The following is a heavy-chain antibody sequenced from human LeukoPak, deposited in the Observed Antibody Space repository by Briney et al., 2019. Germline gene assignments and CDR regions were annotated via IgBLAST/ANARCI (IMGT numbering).Heavy chain of an antibody. CDR1: GYTFTGYY. CDR2: INPNRGVT. D-gene: IGHD3-9*01. J-gene: IGHJ5*02. V-gene: IGHV1-2*02. CDR3: AREYYDILTGYPTYNWFDP. Sequence: GASVKVSCKASGYTFTGYYMHWVRQAPGQGLEWMGWINPNRGVTNYAQKFQGRVTMTRDTSISTAYMELRRLRSDDTAVYFCAREYYDILTGYPTYNWFDPWGQGTLVTVSS.